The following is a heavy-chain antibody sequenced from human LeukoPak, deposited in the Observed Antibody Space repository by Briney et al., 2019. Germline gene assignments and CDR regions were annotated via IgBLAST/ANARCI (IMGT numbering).Heavy chain of an antibody. CDR2: ISYDGSNK. J-gene: IGHJ6*03. V-gene: IGHV3-30*19. CDR1: GFTFSSYG. CDR3: ARDGVSGSYPLYYYYYYMDV. Sequence: GGSLRLSCAASGFTFSSYGMHWVRQAPGKGLEWVAVISYDGSNKYYAESVKGRFTISRDNSKNTLYLQMNSLRAEDTAVYYCARDGVSGSYPLYYYYYYMDVWGKGTTVTVSS. D-gene: IGHD1-26*01.